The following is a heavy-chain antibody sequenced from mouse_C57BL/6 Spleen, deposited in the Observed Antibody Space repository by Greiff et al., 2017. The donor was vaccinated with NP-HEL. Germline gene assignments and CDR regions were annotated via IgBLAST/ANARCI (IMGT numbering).Heavy chain of an antibody. V-gene: IGHV5-9-1*02. D-gene: IGHD1-1*01. Sequence: EVQGVESGEGLVKPGGSLKLSCAASGFTFSSYAMSWVRQTPEKRLEWVAYISSGGDYIYYADTVKGRFTISRDNARNTLYLQMSSLKSEDTAMYYCTRGDYYGSSYYWYFDVWGTGTTVTVSS. J-gene: IGHJ1*03. CDR3: TRGDYYGSSYYWYFDV. CDR1: GFTFSSYA. CDR2: ISSGGDYI.